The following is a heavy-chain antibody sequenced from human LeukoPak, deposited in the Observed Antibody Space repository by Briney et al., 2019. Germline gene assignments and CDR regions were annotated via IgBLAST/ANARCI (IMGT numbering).Heavy chain of an antibody. CDR2: INPDGTAT. CDR1: GFSFSDYW. CDR3: GRFGYVAGVDL. J-gene: IGHJ4*02. Sequence: GSLTLSCAASGFSFSDYWMTWVRQAPGAGLEFVANINPDGTATYYADPVKGRFTISRDNAKNLVYLQMNSLRAEDTAVYHCGRFGYVAGVDLWGQGTLVTVSS. V-gene: IGHV3-7*01. D-gene: IGHD6-19*01.